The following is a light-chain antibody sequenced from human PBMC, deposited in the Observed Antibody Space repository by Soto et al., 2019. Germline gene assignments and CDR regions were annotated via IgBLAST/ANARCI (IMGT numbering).Light chain of an antibody. CDR2: DVS. V-gene: IGLV2-14*01. J-gene: IGLJ1*01. Sequence: QSVLTQPASVSGSPGQSITISCTGTSSDVGGYNAVSWYQQHPGKAHKLMIYDVSNRPSGASDRFSGSKSGNTASLTFSGLQAEDEADYYCGSYASGGAYVFGTGTKVTVL. CDR3: GSYASGGAYV. CDR1: SSDVGGYNA.